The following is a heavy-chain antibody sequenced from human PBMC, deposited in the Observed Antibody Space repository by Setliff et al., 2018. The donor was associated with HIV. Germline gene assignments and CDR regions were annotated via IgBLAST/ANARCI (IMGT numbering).Heavy chain of an antibody. CDR3: ARGRMATTIGGY. CDR1: GGSISSGGYY. CDR2: IYYSGTT. D-gene: IGHD1-1*01. J-gene: IGHJ4*02. V-gene: IGHV4-31*03. Sequence: PSETLSLTCTVSGGSISSGGYYWNWIRQHPGRGLEWIGYIYYSGTTHYNPSLKSRVTISVDTSKNQFSLKLNSVTAADTAVYYCARGRMATTIGGYWGQGTLVTVSS.